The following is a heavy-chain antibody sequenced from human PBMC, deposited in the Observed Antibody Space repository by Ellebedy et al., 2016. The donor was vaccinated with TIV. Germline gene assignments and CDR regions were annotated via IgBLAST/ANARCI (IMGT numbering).Heavy chain of an antibody. CDR2: IYSSVTT. CDR1: GFTVSNNF. V-gene: IGHV3-53*01. CDR3: ASRTRGWYNGLDV. Sequence: GESLKISCAASGFTVSNNFMSWVRQAPGKGLEWLSNIYSSVTTYYADSVRGRFTISRDNSMNTLYLQMNSLRAEDTAVYYCASRTRGWYNGLDVWGQGTTVTVSS. D-gene: IGHD1-7*01. J-gene: IGHJ6*02.